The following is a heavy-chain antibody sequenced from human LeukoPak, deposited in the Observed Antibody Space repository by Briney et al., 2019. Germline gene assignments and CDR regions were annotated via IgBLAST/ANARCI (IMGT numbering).Heavy chain of an antibody. CDR1: GGSVSSGSYY. CDR3: ARAQPTMVRGVYFDY. J-gene: IGHJ4*02. V-gene: IGHV4-61*01. Sequence: LETLSLTCTVSGGSVSSGSYYWSWIRQPPGKGLEWIGYIYYSGSTNYNPSLKSRVTISVDTSKNQFSLKLSSVTAADTAVYYCARAQPTMVRGVYFDYWGQETLVTVSS. CDR2: IYYSGST. D-gene: IGHD3-10*01.